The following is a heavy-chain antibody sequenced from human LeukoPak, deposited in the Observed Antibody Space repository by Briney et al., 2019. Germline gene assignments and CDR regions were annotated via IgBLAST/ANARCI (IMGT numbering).Heavy chain of an antibody. J-gene: IGHJ4*02. D-gene: IGHD3-9*01. Sequence: GGSLRLSCAASEFTFSSYAMSWVRQAPGKGLEWVSAISGSGGSTYYADSVKGRFTISRDNSKNTLYLQMNSLRAEDTAVYYCAKDLILTGYSFDYWGQGTLVTVSS. CDR1: EFTFSSYA. CDR3: AKDLILTGYSFDY. V-gene: IGHV3-23*01. CDR2: ISGSGGST.